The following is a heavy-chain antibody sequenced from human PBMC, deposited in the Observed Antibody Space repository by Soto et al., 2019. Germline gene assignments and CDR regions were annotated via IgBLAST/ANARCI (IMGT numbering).Heavy chain of an antibody. CDR1: GYTFTTYY. D-gene: IGHD1-26*01. CDR2: INPSGAVT. Sequence: ASVKVSCKASGYTFTTYYMHWVRQAPGQGLEWMGIINPSGAVTSYGQNFQGRVTMTSDTSTSTGYMELSSLRSEDTAVYYCARDKKTPWEMCTALFNNYAMDVWGQGSTVTVSS. J-gene: IGHJ6*02. CDR3: ARDKKTPWEMCTALFNNYAMDV. V-gene: IGHV1-46*01.